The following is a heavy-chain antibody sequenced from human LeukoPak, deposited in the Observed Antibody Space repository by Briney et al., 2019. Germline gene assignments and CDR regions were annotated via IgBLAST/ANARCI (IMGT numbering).Heavy chain of an antibody. D-gene: IGHD3-3*01. Sequence: PSETLSLTXAVYGGSFSGYYWSWIRQPPGKGLEWIGEINHSGSTNYNPSLKSRVTISVDTSKNQFSLKLSSVTAADTAVYYCARAPYIAIFGVVIPLHGFDPWGQGTLVTVSS. V-gene: IGHV4-34*01. CDR2: INHSGST. J-gene: IGHJ5*02. CDR3: ARAPYIAIFGVVIPLHGFDP. CDR1: GGSFSGYY.